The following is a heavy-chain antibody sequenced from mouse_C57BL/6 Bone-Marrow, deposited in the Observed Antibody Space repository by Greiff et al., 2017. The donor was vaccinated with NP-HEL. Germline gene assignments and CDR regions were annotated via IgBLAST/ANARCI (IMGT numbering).Heavy chain of an antibody. J-gene: IGHJ3*01. D-gene: IGHD2-4*01. CDR1: GYTFTDYY. CDR2: IYPGSGNT. CDR3: ANDYPFAY. V-gene: IGHV1-76*01. Sequence: VQLQQSGAELVRPGASVKLSCKASGYTFTDYYINWVKQRPGQGLEWIARIYPGSGNTYYNEKFKGKATLTAEKSSSTAYMQLSSLTSEDSAVYFCANDYPFAYWGQGTLVTVSA.